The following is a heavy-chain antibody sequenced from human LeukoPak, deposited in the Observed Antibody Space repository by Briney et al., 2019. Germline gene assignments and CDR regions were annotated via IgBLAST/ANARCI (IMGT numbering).Heavy chain of an antibody. D-gene: IGHD3-16*01. V-gene: IGHV3-23*01. J-gene: IGHJ5*02. Sequence: GGSLRLSCVASGFIFNNYAMSWVRQAPGKGLEWVSVITGGGGNTYYADSVKGRFTISRDNSKNTLYLQMNSLIAEDTAVYYCAKRGGYLVDPWGQGTLVTVSS. CDR1: GFIFNNYA. CDR3: AKRGGYLVDP. CDR2: ITGGGGNT.